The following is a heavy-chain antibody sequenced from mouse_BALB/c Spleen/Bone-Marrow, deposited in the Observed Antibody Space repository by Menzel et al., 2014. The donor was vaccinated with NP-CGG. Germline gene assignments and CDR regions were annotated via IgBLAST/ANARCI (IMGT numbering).Heavy chain of an antibody. CDR2: IWGDGST. J-gene: IGHJ3*01. D-gene: IGHD3-3*01. CDR3: RGGPWFAY. CDR1: GFSLTSYG. Sequence: QVQLKESGPGLVSPSQRLSIPCTVSGFSLTSYGVSWVRQPPGKGLEWLGVIWGDGSTNYHSALISRLSISKDNSESQVFLKLNSLQTDDTAMYYCRGGPWFAYWGQGTLVTVSA. V-gene: IGHV2-3*01.